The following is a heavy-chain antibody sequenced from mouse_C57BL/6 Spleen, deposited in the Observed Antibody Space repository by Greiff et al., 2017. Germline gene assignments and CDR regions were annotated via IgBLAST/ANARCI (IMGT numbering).Heavy chain of an antibody. CDR1: GYTFTSYN. Sequence: QVQLKESGAELVRPGASVKMSCKASGYTFTSYNMHWVKQTPRQGLEWIGAIYPGNGDTSYNQKFKGKATLTVDKSSSTAYMQLSSLTSEDSAVYFCARDSNYGTWFAYWGQGTLVTVSA. J-gene: IGHJ3*01. D-gene: IGHD2-5*01. CDR2: IYPGNGDT. CDR3: ARDSNYGTWFAY. V-gene: IGHV1-12*01.